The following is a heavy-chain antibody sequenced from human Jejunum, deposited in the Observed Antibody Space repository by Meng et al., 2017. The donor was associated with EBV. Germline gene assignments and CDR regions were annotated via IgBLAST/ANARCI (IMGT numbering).Heavy chain of an antibody. J-gene: IGHJ4*02. V-gene: IGHV4-34*01. CDR3: ARGPDHSKQGY. CDR2: ISDNEGT. CDR1: GGSFSGSY. D-gene: IGHD1-14*01. Sequence: QVQNHQWGGGLLKPSETLSRKCAVYGGSFSGSYWSWIRQPPGKGLEWIGEISDNEGTKYNPSLKSRVTVSLDTSKNQFSLRLSSVTAADTALYYCARGPDHSKQGYWGQGTLVTVSS.